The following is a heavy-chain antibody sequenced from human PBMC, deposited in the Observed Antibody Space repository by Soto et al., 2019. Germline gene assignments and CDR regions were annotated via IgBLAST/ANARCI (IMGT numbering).Heavy chain of an antibody. J-gene: IGHJ5*02. CDR3: ARDLGGVGAHWFAP. D-gene: IGHD3-16*01. V-gene: IGHV4-61*01. CDR1: GGSVSSGSYY. Sequence: SETLSLTCTVSGGSVSSGSYYWSWIRQPPGKGLEWIGYIYYSGSTNYNPSLKSRVTISVDTSTNQFSLKLSSVTAADTAVYYCARDLGGVGAHWFAPWGQGTLVTVSS. CDR2: IYYSGST.